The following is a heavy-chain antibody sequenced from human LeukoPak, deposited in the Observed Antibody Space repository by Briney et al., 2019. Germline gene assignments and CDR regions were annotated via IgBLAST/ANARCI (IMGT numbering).Heavy chain of an antibody. CDR3: ARMGQSSYDSGGPRPHGPPSY. Sequence: KPSETLSLTCAVYGGSFSGYYWSWIRQPPGKGLEWIGEINHSGSTNYNPSLKSRVTISVDTSKNQFSLKLSSVTAADTAVYYCARMGQSSYDSGGPRPHGPPSYWGQGTLVTVSS. CDR2: INHSGST. D-gene: IGHD3-22*01. J-gene: IGHJ4*02. CDR1: GGSFSGYY. V-gene: IGHV4-34*01.